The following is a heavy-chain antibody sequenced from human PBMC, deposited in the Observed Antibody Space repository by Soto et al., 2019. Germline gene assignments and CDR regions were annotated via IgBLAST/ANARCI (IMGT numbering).Heavy chain of an antibody. CDR2: ISYEGSNK. J-gene: IGHJ5*02. D-gene: IGHD6-13*01. CDR3: ARDRRGYSTSA. V-gene: IGHV3-30*04. Sequence: GGSLRLSCAASGFIFNTYAMHWVRQAPGKGLEWVAIISYEGSNKYYADSVKGRFTISRDNSRNTLSLQMNSLRPDDTAIYYCARDRRGYSTSAWGQGALVTVSS. CDR1: GFIFNTYA.